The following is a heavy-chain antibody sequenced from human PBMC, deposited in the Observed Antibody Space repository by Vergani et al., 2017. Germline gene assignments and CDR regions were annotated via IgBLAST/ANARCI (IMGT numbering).Heavy chain of an antibody. CDR1: GFTFSNYD. D-gene: IGHD3-10*01. CDR2: ISYDGSNK. J-gene: IGHJ4*02. CDR3: WFYGSGSYTFDY. V-gene: IGHV3-30*03. Sequence: QVQLVESGGGVVQPGRSLRLSCAASGFTFSNYDMHWVRQAPGKGLEWVAVISYDGSNKYYADSVKGRFTISRDNPKNTLYLQMNSLRAEDTAVFYCWFYGSGSYTFDYWGQGALVIVSS.